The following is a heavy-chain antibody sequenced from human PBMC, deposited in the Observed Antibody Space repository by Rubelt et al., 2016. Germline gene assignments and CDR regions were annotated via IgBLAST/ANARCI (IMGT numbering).Heavy chain of an antibody. J-gene: IGHJ2*01. V-gene: IGHV4-39*01. CDR2: IYYSGNT. CDR1: GGSISSSSYY. Sequence: QLQLQESGPGLVKPTETLSLTCTVSGGSISSSSYYWGWIRQPPGKGLEWIGSIYYSGNTYYNPSLKSRVTISVDTSKNQFSLKLSSVTAADTAVYYCASQLGFYWYFDLWGRGTLVTVSS. D-gene: IGHD7-27*01. CDR3: ASQLGFYWYFDL.